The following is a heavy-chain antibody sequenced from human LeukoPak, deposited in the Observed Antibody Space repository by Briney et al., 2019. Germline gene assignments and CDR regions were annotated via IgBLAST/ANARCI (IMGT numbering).Heavy chain of an antibody. CDR2: IKSKTDGGTT. V-gene: IGHV3-15*01. Sequence: PGGSLRLSCAASGFTFSNAWMSWVRQAPGKGLEWVGRIKSKTDGGTTGYAAPVKGRFTISRDDSKNTLYLQMNSLKTEDTAVYYCTTEYGYCSSTSCPRVAFDIWGQGTMVTVSS. CDR1: GFTFSNAW. D-gene: IGHD2-2*03. J-gene: IGHJ3*02. CDR3: TTEYGYCSSTSCPRVAFDI.